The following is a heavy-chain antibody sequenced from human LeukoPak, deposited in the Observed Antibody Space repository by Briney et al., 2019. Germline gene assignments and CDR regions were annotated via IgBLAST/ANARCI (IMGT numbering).Heavy chain of an antibody. CDR1: GDSISSYY. D-gene: IGHD6-13*01. CDR3: ATGYSSTWYYFDY. Sequence: SETLSLACTVSGDSISSYYWSWIRQPPGKGLEWIGYIYHSGSTNYNPSLKSRVTISADTSKDQFSLKLASVTAADTAVYYCATGYSSTWYYFDYWGQGTLVTVSS. V-gene: IGHV4-59*01. CDR2: IYHSGST. J-gene: IGHJ4*02.